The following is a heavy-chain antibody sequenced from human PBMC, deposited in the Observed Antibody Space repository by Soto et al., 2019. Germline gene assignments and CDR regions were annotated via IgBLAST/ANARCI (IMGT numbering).Heavy chain of an antibody. CDR1: GGTFSSYA. CDR2: IIPIFGTA. CDR3: ARGPRSPVDHYYCSGSLRSHDAFHI. V-gene: IGHV1-69*13. D-gene: IGHD3-10*01. J-gene: IGHJ3*02. Sequence: SVKVSCKASGGTFSSYAISWVRQAPGQGLEWMGGIIPIFGTANYAQKFQGRVTITADESTSTAYMELSSLRSEDTAVYYCARGPRSPVDHYYCSGSLRSHDAFHIRGPAXMLTL.